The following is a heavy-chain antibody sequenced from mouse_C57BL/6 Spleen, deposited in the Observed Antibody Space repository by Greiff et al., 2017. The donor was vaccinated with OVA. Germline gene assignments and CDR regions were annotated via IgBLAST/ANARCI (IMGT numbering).Heavy chain of an antibody. Sequence: EVQLVESGPGLVKPSQSLSLTCSVTGYSITSGYYWNWIRQFPGNKLEWMGYISYDGSNNYNPSLKNRISITRDTSKNQFFLKLNSVTTEDTATYYCARDLDYSDSWFAYWGQGTLVTVSA. CDR3: ARDLDYSDSWFAY. D-gene: IGHD2-12*01. J-gene: IGHJ3*01. CDR1: GYSITSGYY. V-gene: IGHV3-6*01. CDR2: ISYDGSN.